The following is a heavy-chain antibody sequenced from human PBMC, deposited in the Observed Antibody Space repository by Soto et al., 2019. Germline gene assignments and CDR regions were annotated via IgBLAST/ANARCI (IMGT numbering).Heavy chain of an antibody. D-gene: IGHD2-21*01. CDR3: AREVRGGDSDY. Sequence: EVQLVESGGGLVKPGGSLRLSCAASGFTFSSYSMNWVRQAPGKGLEWVSSISSSSSYIYYAASVKGRFTISRDNAKNSLYLQMNSLRAEDTAVYYCAREVRGGDSDYWGQGTLVTVSS. CDR1: GFTFSSYS. CDR2: ISSSSSYI. V-gene: IGHV3-21*01. J-gene: IGHJ4*02.